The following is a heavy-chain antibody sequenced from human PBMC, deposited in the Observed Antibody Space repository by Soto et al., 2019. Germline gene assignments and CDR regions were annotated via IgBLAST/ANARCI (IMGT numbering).Heavy chain of an antibody. Sequence: GGSLRLSCAASGFTFSSYGMHWVRQAPGKGLEWVAVIWYDGSNKYYADSVKGRFTISRDNSKNTLYLQMNSLRAEDTAVYYCARERGDCSGGSCYWYEYYYGMDVWGQGTTVTVSS. D-gene: IGHD2-15*01. CDR1: GFTFSSYG. CDR2: IWYDGSNK. CDR3: ARERGDCSGGSCYWYEYYYGMDV. V-gene: IGHV3-33*01. J-gene: IGHJ6*02.